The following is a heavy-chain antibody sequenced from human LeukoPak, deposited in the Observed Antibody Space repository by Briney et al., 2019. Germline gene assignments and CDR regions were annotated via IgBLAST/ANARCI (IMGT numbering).Heavy chain of an antibody. CDR1: GFTFSSYG. V-gene: IGHV3-30*02. CDR3: AKDTPSGYYYGSGRLRIYYYYMDV. CDR2: IRYDGSDK. D-gene: IGHD3-10*01. Sequence: GGSLRLSCAASGFTFSSYGMHWVRQAPGKGLEWVAFIRYDGSDKYYADSVKGRSTISRDNAKNSLYLQMNSLRAEDTALYYCAKDTPSGYYYGSGRLRIYYYYMDVWGKGTTVTISS. J-gene: IGHJ6*03.